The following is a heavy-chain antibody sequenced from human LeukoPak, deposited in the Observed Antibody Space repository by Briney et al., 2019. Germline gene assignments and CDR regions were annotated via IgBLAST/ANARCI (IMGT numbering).Heavy chain of an antibody. Sequence: GGSLRLSCAASGFTFSSHGMHWVRQAPGKGLEWLTFTWSDGRSEYYADSVKGRFTVSRDNSKNTVYLQINSLRVEDTAVYYCARDRGNDYFDSWGQGTLVTVSS. CDR3: ARDRGNDYFDS. CDR2: TWSDGRSE. V-gene: IGHV3-33*08. CDR1: GFTFSSHG. J-gene: IGHJ4*02.